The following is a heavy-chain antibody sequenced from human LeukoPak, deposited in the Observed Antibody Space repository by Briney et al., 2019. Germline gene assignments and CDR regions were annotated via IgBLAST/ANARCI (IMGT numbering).Heavy chain of an antibody. Sequence: GGSLRLSCAVSGFTFRSYAMKWVRQAPGKGLEWVSYISSFSGTINYADSVKGRFTISRDNAKNSLYLQMNSLRAKDTAVYYCARDQGGVGYWGQGTLVTVSS. D-gene: IGHD3-16*01. CDR1: GFTFRSYA. V-gene: IGHV3-48*01. J-gene: IGHJ4*02. CDR2: ISSFSGTI. CDR3: ARDQGGVGY.